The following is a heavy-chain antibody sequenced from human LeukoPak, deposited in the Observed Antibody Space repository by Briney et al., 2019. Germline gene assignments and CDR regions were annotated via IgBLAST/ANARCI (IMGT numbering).Heavy chain of an antibody. J-gene: IGHJ3*02. CDR1: GFTFSSYA. CDR2: ISYDGSNK. CDR3: AREGEGDNLADAFDI. D-gene: IGHD5-24*01. V-gene: IGHV3-30-3*01. Sequence: GRSLRLSCAASGFTFSSYAMHWVRQAPGKGLEWVAVISYDGSNKYYADSVKGRFTISRDNSKNTLYLQMNSLRAEDTAVYYGAREGEGDNLADAFDIWGQGTMVTVSS.